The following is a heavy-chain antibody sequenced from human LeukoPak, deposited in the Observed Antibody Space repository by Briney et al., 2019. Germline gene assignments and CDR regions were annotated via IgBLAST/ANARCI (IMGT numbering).Heavy chain of an antibody. CDR1: GGSISSSSYY. Sequence: PSETLSLTCTVSGGSISSSSYYWGWIRQPPGKGLEWVGSIYYSGTTYYNPSLKSRVTISVDTSKNQFSLKLSSVTAADTAVYYCARRSGSGQYFNYWGQGTLVTVSS. CDR2: IYYSGTT. CDR3: ARRSGSGQYFNY. D-gene: IGHD2-15*01. J-gene: IGHJ4*02. V-gene: IGHV4-39*01.